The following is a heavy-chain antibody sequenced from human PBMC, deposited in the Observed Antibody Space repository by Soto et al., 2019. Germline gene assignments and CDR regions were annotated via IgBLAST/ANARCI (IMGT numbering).Heavy chain of an antibody. CDR3: AKAILWFGELSGGMDV. Sequence: GGSLRLSCAASGFTFSSYGMHWVRQAPGKGLEWVAVISYDGSNKYYADSVKGRFTISRDNPKNTLYLQMNSLRAEDTAVYYCAKAILWFGELSGGMDVWGQGTTVTVSS. D-gene: IGHD3-10*01. CDR2: ISYDGSNK. J-gene: IGHJ6*02. CDR1: GFTFSSYG. V-gene: IGHV3-30*18.